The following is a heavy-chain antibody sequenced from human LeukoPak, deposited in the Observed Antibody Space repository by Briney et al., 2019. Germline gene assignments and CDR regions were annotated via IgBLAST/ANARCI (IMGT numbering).Heavy chain of an antibody. Sequence: PSETLSLTCTVSGGSISSYYWSWIRQPPGKGLEWIGYIYYSGSTNYNPSLKSRVTISVDTSKNQFSLKLSSVTAADTAVYYCASWYEGGYYFDYWGQGTLVTVSS. V-gene: IGHV4-59*01. CDR2: IYYSGST. CDR1: GGSISSYY. D-gene: IGHD6-13*01. CDR3: ASWYEGGYYFDY. J-gene: IGHJ4*02.